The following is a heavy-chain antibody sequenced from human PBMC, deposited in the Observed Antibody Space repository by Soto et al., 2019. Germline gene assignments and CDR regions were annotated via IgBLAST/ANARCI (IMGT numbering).Heavy chain of an antibody. V-gene: IGHV1-18*01. Sequence: QVQLVQSGAEVKKPGASVKVSCKASGYTFTSYGISWVRQAPGQGLEWMGWISAYNGNTNYAQKLQGRVTMTTDTSTSTAYMEVRSRRSDDTAVYYCARDESSRWYLGRGDWFAPWGQGTLVTVSS. CDR2: ISAYNGNT. D-gene: IGHD6-13*01. J-gene: IGHJ5*02. CDR3: ARDESSRWYLGRGDWFAP. CDR1: GYTFTSYG.